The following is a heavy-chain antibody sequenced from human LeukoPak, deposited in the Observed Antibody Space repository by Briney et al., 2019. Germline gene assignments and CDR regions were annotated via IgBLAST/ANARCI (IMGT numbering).Heavy chain of an antibody. V-gene: IGHV4-59*01. Sequence: SETLSLTCTVSGGSISSYYWSWIRQPPGKGLEWIGYIYYSGSTNYNPSLKSRVTISVDTSKNQFSLKLSSVTAADTAVYYCARYSSSVFYWGQGTLVTVSS. CDR1: GGSISSYY. J-gene: IGHJ4*02. CDR3: ARYSSSVFY. CDR2: IYYSGST. D-gene: IGHD6-6*01.